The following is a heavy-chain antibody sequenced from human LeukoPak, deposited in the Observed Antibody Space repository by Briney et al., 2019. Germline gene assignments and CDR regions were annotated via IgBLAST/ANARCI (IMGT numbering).Heavy chain of an antibody. Sequence: GSLRLSCAASGFTVSSNYMSWVRQAPGKGLEWVSVIYSGGSTYYADSVKGRFTISRDNSKNTLYLQMNSLRAEDTAVYYCAKEDCSSTSCYHGDNWFDPWGQGTLVTVSS. CDR2: IYSGGST. D-gene: IGHD2-2*01. CDR3: AKEDCSSTSCYHGDNWFDP. J-gene: IGHJ5*02. CDR1: GFTVSSNY. V-gene: IGHV3-53*01.